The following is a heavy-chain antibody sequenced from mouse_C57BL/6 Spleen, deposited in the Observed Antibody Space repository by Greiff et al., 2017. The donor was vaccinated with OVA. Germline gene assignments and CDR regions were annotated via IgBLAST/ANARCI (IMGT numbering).Heavy chain of an antibody. V-gene: IGHV1-39*01. J-gene: IGHJ4*01. Sequence: EVQLVESGPELVKPGASVKISCKASGYSFTDYNMNWVKQSNGKSLEWIGVINPNYGTTSYNQKFKGKATLTVDQSSSTAYMQLNSLTSEDSAVYYCARGDGNYDPYAMDYWGQGTSVTVSS. CDR2: INPNYGTT. CDR1: GYSFTDYN. CDR3: ARGDGNYDPYAMDY. D-gene: IGHD2-1*01.